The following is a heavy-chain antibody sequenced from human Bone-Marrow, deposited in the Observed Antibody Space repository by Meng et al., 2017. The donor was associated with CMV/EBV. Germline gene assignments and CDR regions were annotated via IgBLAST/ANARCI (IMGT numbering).Heavy chain of an antibody. V-gene: IGHV3-30*02. J-gene: IGHJ4*02. CDR1: GFSFSDYD. CDR3: ASRPIVGGGLED. Sequence: GESLKISCVASGFSFSDYDIHWVRQAPGKGLEWVAFIRYDGTNKYYPDSVKGRFTISRDNSKNTLYLQMNSLRPEDTAVYYCASRPIVGGGLEDWGQGTLVTVSS. CDR2: IRYDGTNK. D-gene: IGHD1-26*01.